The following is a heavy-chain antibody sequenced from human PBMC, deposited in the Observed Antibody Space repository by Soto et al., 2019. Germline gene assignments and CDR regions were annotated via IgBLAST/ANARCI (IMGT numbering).Heavy chain of an antibody. CDR3: AKDRIAVAATGYYYYYGMDV. V-gene: IGHV3-43*01. CDR2: ISWDGGST. CDR1: GFTFDDYT. Sequence: PGGSLRLSCAASGFTFDDYTMHWVRQAPGKGLEWVSLISWDGGSTYYADSVKGRFTISRDNSKNSLYLQMNSLRTEDTASYYCAKDRIAVAATGYYYYYGMDVWGQGTTVTVSS. J-gene: IGHJ6*02. D-gene: IGHD6-19*01.